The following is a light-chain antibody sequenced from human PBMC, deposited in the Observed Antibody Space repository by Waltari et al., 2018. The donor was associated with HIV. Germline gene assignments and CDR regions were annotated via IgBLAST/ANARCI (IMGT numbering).Light chain of an antibody. V-gene: IGLV1-44*01. CDR3: AAWDDSLNGPV. J-gene: IGLJ2*01. CDR1: SFNLGSNT. Sequence: QSALTQPPSASGTPGQRVNVSCSGSSFNLGSNTVNWYQQLPGTAPNLLIYTNNQRPSGVPDRFSGSKAGTSASLAISGLQSEDEADYYCAAWDDSLNGPVFGGGTKLTVL. CDR2: TNN.